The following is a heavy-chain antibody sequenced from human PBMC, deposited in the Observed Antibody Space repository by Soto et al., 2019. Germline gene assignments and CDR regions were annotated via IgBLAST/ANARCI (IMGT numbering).Heavy chain of an antibody. CDR1: RDTVYSSA. Sequence: SANIARKWSRDTVYSSAVAVLLKTTGQGLEWMGGIIPIFGTANYAQKFQGRVTITADESTRTAYMELSSLRSEDTAVYYCARGGDYYFCSGYYHTEPYAFDMWCQWTMVTVS. CDR3: ARGGDYYFCSGYYHTEPYAFDM. J-gene: IGHJ3*02. D-gene: IGHD3-3*01. CDR2: IIPIFGTA. V-gene: IGHV1-69*13.